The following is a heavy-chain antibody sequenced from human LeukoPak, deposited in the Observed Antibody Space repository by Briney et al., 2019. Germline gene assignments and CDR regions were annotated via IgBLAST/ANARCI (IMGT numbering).Heavy chain of an antibody. V-gene: IGHV3-43*02. CDR2: ISGDGDST. CDR1: GFTFDDYA. D-gene: IGHD3-10*01. Sequence: PGGSLRLSCAASGFTFDDYAMHWVRQAPGKGLEWVSLISGDGDSTFYADFVKGRFTVSRDNSKNSLYLQMNSLRTEDTALYYCAKDIHYYGSGTYGNWGQGTLVTVSS. J-gene: IGHJ4*02. CDR3: AKDIHYYGSGTYGN.